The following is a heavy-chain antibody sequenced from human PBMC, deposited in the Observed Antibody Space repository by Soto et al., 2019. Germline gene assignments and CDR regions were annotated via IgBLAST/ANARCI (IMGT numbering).Heavy chain of an antibody. CDR3: ARVHYYDSSLDY. CDR1: GGSISSYY. V-gene: IGHV4-59*01. CDR2: IYYSGST. Sequence: QVQLQESGPGLVKPSETLSLTCTVSGGSISSYYWSWIRQPPGKGLEWIGYIYYSGSTNYNPSLKSRVTISVDTSKNQFSLKLSSVTAADTAVYYCARVHYYDSSLDYWGQGTLVTVSS. J-gene: IGHJ4*02. D-gene: IGHD3-22*01.